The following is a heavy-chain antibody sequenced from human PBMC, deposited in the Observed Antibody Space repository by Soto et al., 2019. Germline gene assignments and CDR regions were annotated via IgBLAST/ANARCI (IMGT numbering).Heavy chain of an antibody. CDR3: ARDKITGLFDY. CDR2: INHSGST. J-gene: IGHJ4*02. Sequence: QVQLKQWGAGLLKASETLSLTCAVYGGSFSGYYWTWIRQPPGTGLEWIGEINHSGSTNYNPSLKSRVTISADTSKNQFSLKLTSVTAADTAVYYCARDKITGLFDYWGQGTLVTVSS. V-gene: IGHV4-34*01. CDR1: GGSFSGYY. D-gene: IGHD2-8*02.